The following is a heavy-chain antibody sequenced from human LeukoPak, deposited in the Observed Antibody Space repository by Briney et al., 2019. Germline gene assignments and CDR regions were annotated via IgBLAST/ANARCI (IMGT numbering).Heavy chain of an antibody. CDR3: AKDLWTPYFDY. D-gene: IGHD2-21*01. CDR2: IRADGSIK. CDR1: GFSFSNYG. V-gene: IGHV3-30*02. Sequence: GGSLRLSCTTSGFSFSNYGMHWVRQAPGKGLEWVTFIRADGSIKYYADSVKGRFTISRDNSKNTLFLQMNRLRAEDTAVYYCAKDLWTPYFDYWRQGTLVTVSS. J-gene: IGHJ4*02.